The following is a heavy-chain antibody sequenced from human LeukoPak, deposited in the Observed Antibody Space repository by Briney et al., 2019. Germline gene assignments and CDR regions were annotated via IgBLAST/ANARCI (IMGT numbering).Heavy chain of an antibody. Sequence: GASVKVSCKASGYTFTVYYMHWVRQAPGQGFEWMGWINPNSGDTKYAQKFQGRVTMTRDTSISTAHMELSRLRSDDTAAYYCARANPLYCSSTTCLFDYWGQGTLVTVSS. CDR1: GYTFTVYY. V-gene: IGHV1-2*02. CDR2: INPNSGDT. J-gene: IGHJ4*02. CDR3: ARANPLYCSSTTCLFDY. D-gene: IGHD2-2*01.